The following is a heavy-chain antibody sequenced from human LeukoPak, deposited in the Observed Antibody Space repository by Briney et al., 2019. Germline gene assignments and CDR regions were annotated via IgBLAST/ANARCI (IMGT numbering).Heavy chain of an antibody. Sequence: GGTLRLSCAASGFTFSSYAMSWVRQAPGKGLEWVSAISGSGGSTYYADSVKGRFTISRDNSKNTLYLQMNSLRAEDTAVYYCAKDRSRRSGSYYDAFDIWGQGTMVTVSS. CDR3: AKDRSRRSGSYYDAFDI. J-gene: IGHJ3*02. CDR1: GFTFSSYA. D-gene: IGHD1-26*01. CDR2: ISGSGGST. V-gene: IGHV3-23*01.